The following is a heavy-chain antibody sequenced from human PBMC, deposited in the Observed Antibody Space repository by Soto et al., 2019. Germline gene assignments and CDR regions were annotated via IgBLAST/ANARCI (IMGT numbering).Heavy chain of an antibody. V-gene: IGHV1-46*03. D-gene: IGHD1-1*01. CDR1: GYTFTTYY. CDR2: IDPISGSP. CDR3: ARGNDLPYHSYGLDV. J-gene: IGHJ6*02. Sequence: GASVKVSCKASGYTFTTYYIHWVRQAPGQGLEWMGIIDPISGSPGYAQRFQVSVTMTRDTPTSTFYMELTSLRSEDTAVYYCARGNDLPYHSYGLDVWGQGTTVTLAS.